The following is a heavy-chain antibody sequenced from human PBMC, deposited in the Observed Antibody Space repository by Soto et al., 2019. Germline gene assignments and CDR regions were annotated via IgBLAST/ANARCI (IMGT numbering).Heavy chain of an antibody. J-gene: IGHJ6*02. D-gene: IGHD5-12*01. CDR1: GFTFSSYG. CDR3: AKDQGRDGYNWAYYYYGMDV. CDR2: ISYDGSNK. V-gene: IGHV3-30*18. Sequence: PGGSLRLSCAASGFTFSSYGMHWVRQAPGKGLEWVAVISYDGSNKYYADSVKGRFTISRDNSKNTLYLQMNSLRAEDTAVYYCAKDQGRDGYNWAYYYYGMDVWGQGTTVTVSS.